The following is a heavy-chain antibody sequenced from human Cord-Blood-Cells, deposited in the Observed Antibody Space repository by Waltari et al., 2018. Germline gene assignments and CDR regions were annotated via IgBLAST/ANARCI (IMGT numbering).Heavy chain of an antibody. Sequence: GFTFSSYSMNWVRQAPGKGLEWVSSISSSSSYIYYADSVKGRFTISRDNAKNSLYLQMNSLRAEDTAVYYWARTSYDYVWGSYRSGNWFDPWGQGTLVTVSS. CDR2: ISSSSSYI. J-gene: IGHJ5*02. CDR3: ARTSYDYVWGSYRSGNWFDP. CDR1: GFTFSSYS. D-gene: IGHD3-16*02. V-gene: IGHV3-21*01.